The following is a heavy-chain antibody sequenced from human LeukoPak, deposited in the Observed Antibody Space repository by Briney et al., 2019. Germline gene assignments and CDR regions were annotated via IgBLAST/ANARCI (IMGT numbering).Heavy chain of an antibody. V-gene: IGHV1-2*02. D-gene: IGHD2-15*01. CDR1: GYTFTGYY. J-gene: IGHJ5*02. CDR3: ARDRCSGGSCYSDLHFLFDP. CDR2: INPNSGGT. Sequence: GASVKVSCKASGYTFTGYYMHWVRQAPGQGLEWMGWINPNSGGTNYAQKFQGRVTMTRDTSISTAYMELSRLRSDDTAVYYCARDRCSGGSCYSDLHFLFDPWGQGTLVTVSS.